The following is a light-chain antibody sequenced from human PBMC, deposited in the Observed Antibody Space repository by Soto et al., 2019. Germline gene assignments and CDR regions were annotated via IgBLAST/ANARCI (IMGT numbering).Light chain of an antibody. CDR1: SSDIGAYDY. CDR2: EVI. Sequence: QSALTQPASVSGSPGQSITISCSGTSSDIGAYDYVSWYQQHPGRAPKLMIYEVINRPSGISNRFSGSKSGNTASLTISGLQTEDEADYYCSSYTSSGTWVFGGGTKLTVL. V-gene: IGLV2-14*01. CDR3: SSYTSSGTWV. J-gene: IGLJ3*02.